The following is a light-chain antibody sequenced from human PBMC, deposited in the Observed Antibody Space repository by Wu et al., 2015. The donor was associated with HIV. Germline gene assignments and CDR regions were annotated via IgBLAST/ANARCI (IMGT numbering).Light chain of an antibody. J-gene: IGKJ1*01. CDR2: KAS. CDR3: QQYLSYWT. CDR1: QSIDNW. Sequence: DIQMTQSPSTLSTSVGDRVTITCRASQSIDNWLAWYQQRPGKAPKLLIYKASSLESGVPSRFSGSGSGTDFTLTISSLQPDDFATYYCQQYLSYWTFGQGTKVEIK. V-gene: IGKV1-5*03.